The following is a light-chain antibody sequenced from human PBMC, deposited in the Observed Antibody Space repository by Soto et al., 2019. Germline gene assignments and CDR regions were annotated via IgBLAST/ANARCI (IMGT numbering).Light chain of an antibody. CDR3: SSFTSSSTRV. V-gene: IGLV2-14*01. J-gene: IGLJ1*01. Sequence: QSVLTQPASVSGSPGQSITISCTGTSSDVGGYNYVSWYQQHPGKAPKIMIFEVSNRPSGVSHRFSGSKSGNTAFLTISGLQAEDEGDYYCSSFTSSSTRVFGTGTKLTVL. CDR2: EVS. CDR1: SSDVGGYNY.